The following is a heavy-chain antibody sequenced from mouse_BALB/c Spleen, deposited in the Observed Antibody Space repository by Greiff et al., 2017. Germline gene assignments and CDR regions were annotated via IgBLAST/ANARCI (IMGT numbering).Heavy chain of an antibody. CDR2: ISSGSSTI. Sequence: EVKLMESGGGLVQPGGSRKLSCAASGFTFSSFGMHWVRQAPEKGLEWVAYISSGSSTIYYADTVKGRFTISRDNPKNTLFLQMTSLRSEDTAMYYCARSIYYGSSWYFDVWGAGTTVTVSS. J-gene: IGHJ1*01. D-gene: IGHD1-1*01. CDR3: ARSIYYGSSWYFDV. V-gene: IGHV5-17*02. CDR1: GFTFSSFG.